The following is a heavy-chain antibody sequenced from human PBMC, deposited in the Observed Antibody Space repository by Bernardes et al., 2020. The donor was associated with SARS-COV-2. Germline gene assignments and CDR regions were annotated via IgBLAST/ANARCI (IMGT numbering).Heavy chain of an antibody. CDR3: ARSMRDAFDI. CDR1: GFTFSSYS. Sequence: GGSLRLSCAASGFTFSSYSMNWVRQAPGKGLEWVSSISSSSSYIYYADSVMGRFTTSRDNAKNSPYLQMSSLRAEDKAVYYCARSMRDAFDIWGQGTMVTVSS. J-gene: IGHJ3*02. CDR2: ISSSSSYI. V-gene: IGHV3-21*01. D-gene: IGHD3-22*01.